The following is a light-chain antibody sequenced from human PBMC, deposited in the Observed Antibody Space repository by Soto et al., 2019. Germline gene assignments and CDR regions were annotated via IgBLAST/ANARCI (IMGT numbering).Light chain of an antibody. CDR2: EVD. CDR1: SSDFGGYGY. J-gene: IGLJ2*01. V-gene: IGLV2-14*01. CDR3: SSQTTRDSVV. Sequence: QSALTQPASVSGSPGQSITISCTATSSDFGGYGYVSWYQHHPGKAPKLMIYEVDNRPSGVSNRFSGSKSGKTASLTISGLQAEDEADYYCSSQTTRDSVVFGGGTKVTVL.